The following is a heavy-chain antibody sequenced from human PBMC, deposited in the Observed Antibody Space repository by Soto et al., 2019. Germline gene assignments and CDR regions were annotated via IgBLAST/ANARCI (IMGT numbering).Heavy chain of an antibody. CDR2: IYYSGST. Sequence: NPSETLSLTCTVSGGSISSSSYYWGWIRQPPGKGLEWIGSIYYSGSTYYNPSLKSRVTISVDTSKNQFSLKLSSVTAADTAVYYCARHLKDYGDDAFDIWGQGTMVTVSS. D-gene: IGHD4-17*01. V-gene: IGHV4-39*01. CDR1: GGSISSSSYY. J-gene: IGHJ3*02. CDR3: ARHLKDYGDDAFDI.